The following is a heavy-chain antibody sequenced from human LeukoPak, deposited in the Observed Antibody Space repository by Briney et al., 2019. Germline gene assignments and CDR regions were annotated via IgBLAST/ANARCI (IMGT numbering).Heavy chain of an antibody. J-gene: IGHJ4*02. CDR3: ARDSPYQLLFRFDY. CDR1: GFTFSSYA. D-gene: IGHD2-2*01. CDR2: ISYDGSNK. Sequence: GGSLRLSCAASGFTFSSYAMHWARQAPGKGLEWVAVISYDGSNKYYADSVKGRFTISRDNSKNTLYLQMNSLRAEDTAVYYCARDSPYQLLFRFDYWGQGTLVTVSS. V-gene: IGHV3-30-3*01.